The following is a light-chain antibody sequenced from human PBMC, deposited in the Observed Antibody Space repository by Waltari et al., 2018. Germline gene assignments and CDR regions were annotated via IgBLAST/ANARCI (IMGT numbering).Light chain of an antibody. J-gene: IGKJ2*01. Sequence: DIVLTQSPGTLSLSPGERATLYCRASQSVTSSYLAWYQQKPGQAPRLLIYGASIRATGIPDRFSGSGSGTGFTLTISRLEPEDFAVYYCQQYGGSPYTFGQGTKLEIK. CDR3: QQYGGSPYT. CDR1: QSVTSSY. V-gene: IGKV3-20*01. CDR2: GAS.